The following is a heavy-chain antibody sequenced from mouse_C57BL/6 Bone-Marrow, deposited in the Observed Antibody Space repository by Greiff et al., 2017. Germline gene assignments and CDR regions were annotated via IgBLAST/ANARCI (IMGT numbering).Heavy chain of an antibody. CDR1: GYTFTSYW. CDR3: ASPFLYYGSSYCYFDV. V-gene: IGHV1-52*01. Sequence: QVHVKQPGAELVRPGSSVKLSCKASGYTFTSYWMHWVKQRPIQGLEWIGNIDPSDSETHYNQKFKDKATLTVDKSSSTAYMQLSSLTSEDSAVSYCASPFLYYGSSYCYFDVWGTGTTVTVSS. J-gene: IGHJ1*03. CDR2: IDPSDSET. D-gene: IGHD1-1*01.